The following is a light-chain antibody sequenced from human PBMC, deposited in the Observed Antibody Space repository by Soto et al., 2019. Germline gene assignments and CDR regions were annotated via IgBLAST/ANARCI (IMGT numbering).Light chain of an antibody. J-gene: IGKJ3*01. CDR2: DAS. CDR3: QQRSNWPLRFT. V-gene: IGKV3-11*01. Sequence: EIVLTQSPATLSLSPGERATLSCRASQSVSSYLAWYQQKPGQAPRLLIYDASNRATGIPARFSGSGSGTDFTLTISSLEPEDFAVYYCQQRSNWPLRFTFRPGTKVDIK. CDR1: QSVSSY.